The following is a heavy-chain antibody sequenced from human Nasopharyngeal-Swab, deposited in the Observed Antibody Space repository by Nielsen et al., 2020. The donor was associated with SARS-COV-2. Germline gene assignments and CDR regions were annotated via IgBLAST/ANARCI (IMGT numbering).Heavy chain of an antibody. Sequence: LRLYCTVSGDSISTSDYYWSWVRQPPGKGLEWVAYIFHSGTTYSNPSLRSRISMSLDTPKNQFSLNLNSVTDADTAFYYCARVVASINWFDPWGPGTLITVSS. CDR2: IFHSGTT. CDR1: GDSISTSDYY. D-gene: IGHD5-24*01. J-gene: IGHJ5*02. CDR3: ARVVASINWFDP. V-gene: IGHV4-30-4*01.